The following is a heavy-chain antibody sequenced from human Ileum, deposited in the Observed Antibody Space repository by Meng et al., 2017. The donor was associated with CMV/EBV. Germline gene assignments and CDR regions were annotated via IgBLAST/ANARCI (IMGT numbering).Heavy chain of an antibody. J-gene: IGHJ5*02. D-gene: IGHD1-26*01. CDR3: VKSGGDSGHEYRNWFEP. CDR1: SHYY. V-gene: IGHV3-21*01. Sequence: SHYYMSWLRQPPEKRLECVSCFSPSTTYIYYAESLKGRFTSARDNAGGSVYLQMNSLGAEDTAVYYCVKSGGDSGHEYRNWFEPWGQGTLVTVSS. CDR2: FSPSTTYI.